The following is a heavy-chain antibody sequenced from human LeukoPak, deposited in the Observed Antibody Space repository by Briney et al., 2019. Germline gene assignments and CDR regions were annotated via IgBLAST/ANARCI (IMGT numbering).Heavy chain of an antibody. V-gene: IGHV3-15*01. CDR2: IKSKSDGTT. J-gene: IGHJ4*02. D-gene: IGHD5-12*01. CDR3: STIYSPDADF. Sequence: GGSLRLSCATSGIIFKNAWLSWVRQAPGKGLEWVGLIKSKSDGTTDYAAPVKGRFITSRDDSEKTLYLQMNSLKIEDTGFYYCSTIYSPDADFWGRGTLVTVSS. CDR1: GIIFKNAW.